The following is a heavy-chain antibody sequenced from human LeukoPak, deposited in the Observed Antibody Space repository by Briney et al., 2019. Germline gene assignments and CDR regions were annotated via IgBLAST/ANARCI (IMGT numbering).Heavy chain of an antibody. V-gene: IGHV4-30-4*07. Sequence: SQTLSLTCAVSGGSISSGGYSWSWIRHPPGKGLEWIRYIYYSGSTNYNPSLRSRVTISLDTSKNQFSLKLSSVTAADTAVYYCAKASGVRAFDWFDPWGQGTLVTVSS. J-gene: IGHJ5*02. CDR1: GGSISSGGYS. D-gene: IGHD3-10*01. CDR3: AKASGVRAFDWFDP. CDR2: IYYSGST.